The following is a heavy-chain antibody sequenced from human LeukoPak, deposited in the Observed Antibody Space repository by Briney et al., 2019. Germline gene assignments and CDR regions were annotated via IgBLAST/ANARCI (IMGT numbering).Heavy chain of an antibody. D-gene: IGHD3-22*01. V-gene: IGHV1-18*01. CDR2: ISAYNGNT. CDR1: GYTFTSYG. J-gene: IGHJ6*02. Sequence: ASVKVSCKASGYTFTSYGISWVRQAPGQGLEWMGWISAYNGNTNYAQKLQGRVTMTTDTSTSTAYMELRSLRSDDTAVYYCARDGSTMIVVVLLGMDVWGQGTTVTVSS. CDR3: ARDGSTMIVVVLLGMDV.